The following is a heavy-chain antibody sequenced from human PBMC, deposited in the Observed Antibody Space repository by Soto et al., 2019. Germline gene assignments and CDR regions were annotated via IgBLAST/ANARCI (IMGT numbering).Heavy chain of an antibody. V-gene: IGHV1-46*01. CDR1: GYTFTSYY. D-gene: IGHD6-13*01. CDR3: ANSERSSWYPTWFDP. CDR2: INPIGGST. Sequence: SSVKVSCKASGYTFTSYYMHWVRQAPGQGLEWMGIINPIGGSTSYSQKFQGRVTITRDTSTSTVYMELSSLRSEDTAVYYCANSERSSWYPTWFDPWGQGTLVTVSS. J-gene: IGHJ5*02.